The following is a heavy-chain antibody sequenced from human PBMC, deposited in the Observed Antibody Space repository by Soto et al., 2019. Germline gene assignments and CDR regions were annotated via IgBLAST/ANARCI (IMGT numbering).Heavy chain of an antibody. CDR3: ERGSEGKSFDI. Sequence: PGGSLRLSCAASGFTFSSYGMHWVREALGKGVEWVAVIWYDGSKQYYADSVKGRFTISRDDSKNTLYLQMNSLRADDRAVYYCERGSEGKSFDIWGQGTMVTASS. CDR2: IWYDGSKQ. D-gene: IGHD3-10*01. CDR1: GFTFSSYG. V-gene: IGHV3-33*01. J-gene: IGHJ3*02.